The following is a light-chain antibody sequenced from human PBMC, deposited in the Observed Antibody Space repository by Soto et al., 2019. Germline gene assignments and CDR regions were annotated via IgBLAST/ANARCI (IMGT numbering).Light chain of an antibody. CDR3: QHYDNLLLT. V-gene: IGKV1-33*01. CDR1: QDINTY. Sequence: DIQMTQSPSSLSASVGDRVTITFQASQDINTYLNWYQHKPGKAPKLLIYDASKLETGVPSRFSGGGSGTDFTLTVTSLQPEDIATYFCQHYDNLLLTFGGGTKVEL. CDR2: DAS. J-gene: IGKJ4*01.